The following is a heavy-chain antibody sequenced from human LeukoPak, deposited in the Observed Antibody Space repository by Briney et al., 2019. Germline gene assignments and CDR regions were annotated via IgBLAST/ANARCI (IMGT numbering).Heavy chain of an antibody. D-gene: IGHD5-12*01. V-gene: IGHV4-39*01. J-gene: IGHJ4*02. CDR3: ARLAISGYDPPPFDS. CDR1: GGSISSTTYY. Sequence: SETLSLTCSVSGGSISSTTYYWGWIRQPPGKSLEWIGNLYYSGSTYYKSSLKSRVSIFVDTSKNRFSLEVTSVTAADTAVYYCARLAISGYDPPPFDSWGQGTLVAVSS. CDR2: LYYSGST.